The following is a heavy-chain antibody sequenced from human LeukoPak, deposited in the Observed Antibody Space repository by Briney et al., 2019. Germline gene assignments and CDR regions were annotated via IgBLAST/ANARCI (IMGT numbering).Heavy chain of an antibody. CDR2: INHSGST. V-gene: IGHV4-34*01. J-gene: IGHJ2*01. Sequence: SETLSLTCAVYGGSFSGYYWSWIRQPPGKGLEWIGEINHSGSTNYNPSLKSRVTISVDTSKNQFSLKLSSVTAADTAVYYCARGNRVAVAGPKRGDWYFDLWGRGILVTVSS. CDR3: ARGNRVAVAGPKRGDWYFDL. D-gene: IGHD6-19*01. CDR1: GGSFSGYY.